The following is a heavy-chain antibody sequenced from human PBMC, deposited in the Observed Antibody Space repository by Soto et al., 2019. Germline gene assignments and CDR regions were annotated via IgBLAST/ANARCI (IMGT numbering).Heavy chain of an antibody. Sequence: PGGFLRLSCAASGFTFSGSAMHWVRQASGKGLEWVGRIRSKANSYATAYAASVKGRFTISRDDSKNTAYLQMNSLKTEGTAVYYCTTVTTLGGMGYWGQGTLVTVSS. V-gene: IGHV3-73*01. CDR2: IRSKANSYAT. J-gene: IGHJ4*02. D-gene: IGHD4-17*01. CDR1: GFTFSGSA. CDR3: TTVTTLGGMGY.